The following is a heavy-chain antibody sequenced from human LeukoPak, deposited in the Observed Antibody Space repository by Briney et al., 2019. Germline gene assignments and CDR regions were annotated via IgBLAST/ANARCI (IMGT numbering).Heavy chain of an antibody. CDR3: ATDLFDYMDV. V-gene: IGHV3-21*01. D-gene: IGHD2-21*01. J-gene: IGHJ6*03. CDR1: GFTFSSYN. CDR2: ISFSRTYI. Sequence: GGSLRLSCAASGFTFSSYNMNWVRQAPGKGLEWVSSISFSRTYIYYADSVKGRFTISRDNAKNSLYLQMNTLRAEDTAVYYCATDLFDYMDVWGKGTTVTVSS.